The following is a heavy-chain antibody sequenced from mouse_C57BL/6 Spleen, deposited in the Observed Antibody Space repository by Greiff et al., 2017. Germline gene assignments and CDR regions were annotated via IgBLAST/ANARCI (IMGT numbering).Heavy chain of an antibody. D-gene: IGHD1-1*01. CDR1: GYTFTRYW. Sequence: QVQLQQPGAELVKPGASVKLSCKASGYTFTRYWMHWVKQRPGQGLEWIGMIHPNSGSPNYNAKFKSKATLTVDKSSSTAYMQLSSRTSEDAAVYYCARYGNYAMDYWGQGTSGTVSS. CDR3: ARYGNYAMDY. V-gene: IGHV1-64*01. J-gene: IGHJ4*01. CDR2: IHPNSGSP.